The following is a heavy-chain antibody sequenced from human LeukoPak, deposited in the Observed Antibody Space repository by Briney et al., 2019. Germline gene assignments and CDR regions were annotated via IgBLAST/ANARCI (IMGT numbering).Heavy chain of an antibody. CDR2: INPNSGGT. D-gene: IGHD2-2*01. CDR3: AREECSSTSCYGTAWFDP. Sequence: ASVKVSCKASGYTFTGYYTHWVRQAPGQGLEWMGWINPNSGGTNYAQKFQGRVTMTRDTSISTAYMELSRLRSDDTAVYYCAREECSSTSCYGTAWFDPWGQGTLVTVSS. V-gene: IGHV1-2*02. J-gene: IGHJ5*02. CDR1: GYTFTGYY.